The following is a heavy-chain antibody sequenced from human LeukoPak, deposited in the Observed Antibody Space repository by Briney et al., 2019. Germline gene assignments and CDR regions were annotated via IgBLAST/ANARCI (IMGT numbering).Heavy chain of an antibody. CDR1: GGTFSSYA. D-gene: IGHD2-21*02. CDR2: IIPIFGTA. CDR3: ARDRAYCGGDCLPTGWFDP. V-gene: IGHV1-69*13. Sequence: GASVKVSCKASGGTFSSYAISWVRQAPGQGLEWMGGIIPIFGTANYAQKFQGRVTITADESTSTAYMELSSLRSEDTAVYYCARDRAYCGGDCLPTGWFDPWGQGTLVTVSS. J-gene: IGHJ5*02.